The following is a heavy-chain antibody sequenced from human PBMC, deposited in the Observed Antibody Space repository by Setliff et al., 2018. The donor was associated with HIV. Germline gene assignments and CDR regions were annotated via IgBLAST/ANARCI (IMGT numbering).Heavy chain of an antibody. D-gene: IGHD2-21*02. CDR3: ATSDYGGDSGHFQH. V-gene: IGHV5-51*01. J-gene: IGHJ1*01. CDR2: IYPGDSDT. Sequence: GESLKISCKASGYSFTTYWIGWVRQMPGKGLEWMGIIYPGDSDTRYSPSFQGQVTISADRSISTAYLHWSSLKASDTAIYYCATSDYGGDSGHFQHWGQGTLVTVSS. CDR1: GYSFTTYW.